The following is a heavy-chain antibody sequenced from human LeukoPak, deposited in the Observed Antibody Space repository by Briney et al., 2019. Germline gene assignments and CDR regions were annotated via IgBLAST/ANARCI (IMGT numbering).Heavy chain of an antibody. D-gene: IGHD4-11*01. CDR1: GFTFSSYS. Sequence: GGSLRLSCAASGFTFSSYSMNWVRQAPGKGLEWVSSISSSSSYIYYADSVKGRFTISRDNSKNTLYLQMNSLRAEDTAVYYCARDQGSNYVFYYYYYGMDVWGQGTTVTVSS. CDR2: ISSSSSYI. V-gene: IGHV3-21*01. CDR3: ARDQGSNYVFYYYYYGMDV. J-gene: IGHJ6*02.